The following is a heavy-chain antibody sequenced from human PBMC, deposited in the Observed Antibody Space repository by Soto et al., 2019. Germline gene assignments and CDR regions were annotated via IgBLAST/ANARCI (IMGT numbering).Heavy chain of an antibody. CDR3: ARGQPHTHHLFKFDRFHP. Sequence: QVQLQQWGAGLLKPSETLSLTCAVYGGSFSGYYCSWIRQPPGKGLEWIGEINHSGSTNYNPSLKSRSTISRNTSKNQFSPKGASFDPADTALYFCARGQPHTHHLFKFDRFHPWGQGT. J-gene: IGHJ5*01. D-gene: IGHD3-9*01. CDR2: INHSGST. V-gene: IGHV4-34*01. CDR1: GGSFSGYY.